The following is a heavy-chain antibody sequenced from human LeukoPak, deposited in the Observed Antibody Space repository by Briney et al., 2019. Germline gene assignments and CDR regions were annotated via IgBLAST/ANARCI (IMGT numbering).Heavy chain of an antibody. Sequence: ASVKVSCKASGYTFTSYGISWVRQAPGQGLEWMGWISAYNGNTNYAQKLQGRVTMTTDTSASTAYMELRSLRSDDTAVYYCARDRSSSWYSIWFDPWGQGTLVTVSS. V-gene: IGHV1-18*01. CDR3: ARDRSSSWYSIWFDP. D-gene: IGHD6-13*01. J-gene: IGHJ5*02. CDR1: GYTFTSYG. CDR2: ISAYNGNT.